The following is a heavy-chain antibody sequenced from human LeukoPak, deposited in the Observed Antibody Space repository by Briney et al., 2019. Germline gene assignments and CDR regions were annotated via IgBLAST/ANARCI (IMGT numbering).Heavy chain of an antibody. Sequence: ASVKVSCKASGGTFSSYAISWVRQAPGQGLEWMGGIIPIFGTANYAQKFQRRVTITTDESTSTAYMELSSLRSEDTAVHHCASSGGSLDYWAREPWSPSPQ. CDR3: ASSGGSLDY. D-gene: IGHD1-26*01. CDR2: IIPIFGTA. CDR1: GGTFSSYA. J-gene: IGHJ4*02. V-gene: IGHV1-69*05.